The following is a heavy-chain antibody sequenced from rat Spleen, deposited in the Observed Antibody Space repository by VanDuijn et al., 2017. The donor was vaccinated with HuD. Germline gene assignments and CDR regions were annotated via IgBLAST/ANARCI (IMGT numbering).Heavy chain of an antibody. CDR3: ARYGYNSYFDY. Sequence: EVQLVESGGGLVQPGRSLRLSCAASGFIYNNYVMAWVRQAPRKGLEWVASISTGGGFSFYRDSVKGRFTISRDNAKSTLYLQMDSLRSEDTATYFCARYGYNSYFDYWGQGVMVTVSS. D-gene: IGHD1-9*01. CDR2: ISTGGGFS. V-gene: IGHV5-25*01. J-gene: IGHJ2*01. CDR1: GFIYNNYV.